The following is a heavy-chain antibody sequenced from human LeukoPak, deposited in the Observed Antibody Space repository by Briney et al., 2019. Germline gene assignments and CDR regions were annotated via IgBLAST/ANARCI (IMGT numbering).Heavy chain of an antibody. CDR2: IYYSGNT. CDR3: ATDAAQYCSGGSCYYGKWFDP. CDR1: GGSISSSSYY. V-gene: IGHV4-39*07. Sequence: PSETLSLTCTVSGGSISSSSYYWGWLRQPPGKGLEWIGTIYYSGNTYYNPSLKSRVTISVDTSKNQFSLKLSSVTAADTAVYYCATDAAQYCSGGSCYYGKWFDPWGQGTLVTVSS. D-gene: IGHD2-15*01. J-gene: IGHJ5*02.